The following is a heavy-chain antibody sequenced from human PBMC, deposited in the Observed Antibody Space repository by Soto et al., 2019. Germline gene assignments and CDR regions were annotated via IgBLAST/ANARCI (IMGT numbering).Heavy chain of an antibody. Sequence: ASAMVSCRVSGYTFMNLSFCWWEQAPGKGLEGMVGFVHEIGETIYAQKHKGRVTMTTDTSTSTAYTELRSLRSDDTAAYYCARVRFLEWSYYFDYWGQGTLVTVSS. J-gene: IGHJ4*02. V-gene: IGHV1-24*01. D-gene: IGHD3-3*01. CDR3: ARVRFLEWSYYFDY. CDR1: GYTFMNLS. CDR2: FVHEIGET.